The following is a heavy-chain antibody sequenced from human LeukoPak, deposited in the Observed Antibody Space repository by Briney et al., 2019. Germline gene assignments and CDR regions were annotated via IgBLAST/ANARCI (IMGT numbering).Heavy chain of an antibody. CDR1: GGSISSYY. J-gene: IGHJ3*02. CDR3: ARGRYYYGSGTFGDI. D-gene: IGHD3-10*01. V-gene: IGHV4-4*07. CDR2: IYTSGST. Sequence: SETLSLTCTVSGGSISSYYWSWIRQPAGKGLEWIGRIYTSGSTNYNPSLKSRVTMSVDTSKNQFSLKLSSVTAADTAVYYCARGRYYYGSGTFGDIWGQGTVVTVSS.